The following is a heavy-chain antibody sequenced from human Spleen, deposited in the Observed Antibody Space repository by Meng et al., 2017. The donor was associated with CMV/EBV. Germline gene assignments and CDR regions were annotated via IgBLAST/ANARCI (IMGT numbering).Heavy chain of an antibody. Sequence: ETLSLTCAAYEFAFSNYDMHWVRQATGKGLGWVSRFGTAGDTCFPGSVKGQFTLSRENVKNSLNLQMNTLRAGDTAVYYCARQWDYGYNSLDYWGQGTLVTVSS. J-gene: IGHJ4*02. D-gene: IGHD3-16*01. CDR1: EFAFSNYD. V-gene: IGHV3-13*03. CDR2: FGTAGDT. CDR3: ARQWDYGYNSLDY.